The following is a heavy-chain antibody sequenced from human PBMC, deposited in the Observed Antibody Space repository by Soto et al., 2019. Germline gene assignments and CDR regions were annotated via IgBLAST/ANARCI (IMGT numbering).Heavy chain of an antibody. V-gene: IGHV1-69*13. D-gene: IGHD3-3*01. Sequence: SVKVSCKTSGGTFSSYAISWARQAPGQGLEWMGGIIPIFGTANYAQKFQGRVTITADESTSTAYMELSSLRSEDTAVYYCARGVLRFLEWSGGMDVWGQGTTVTVSS. CDR1: GGTFSSYA. CDR3: ARGVLRFLEWSGGMDV. CDR2: IIPIFGTA. J-gene: IGHJ6*02.